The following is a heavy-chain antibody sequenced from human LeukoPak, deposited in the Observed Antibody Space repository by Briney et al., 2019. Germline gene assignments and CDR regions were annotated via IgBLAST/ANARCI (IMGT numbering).Heavy chain of an antibody. Sequence: ASVKVSCKASGYTFTGYYMHWVRQPPGQGLEWMGWINPNSGSTNYAQKFQGRVTMTRDTSISTAYMELSRLRSDDTAVYYWARVGEYYFDYWGQGTLVTVSS. CDR2: INPNSGST. CDR1: GYTFTGYY. V-gene: IGHV1-2*02. J-gene: IGHJ4*02. CDR3: ARVGEYYFDY.